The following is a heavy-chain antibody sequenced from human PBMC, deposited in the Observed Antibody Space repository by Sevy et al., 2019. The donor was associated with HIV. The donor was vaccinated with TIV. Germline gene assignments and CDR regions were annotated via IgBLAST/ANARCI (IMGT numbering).Heavy chain of an antibody. V-gene: IGHV1-24*01. CDR3: AITKDYYDSSGYPFDY. Sequence: ASVKVSCKVSGYTHTQLSMHWVRQAPGKGLEWMGSFDPEDGETIYAQKFQGRVTMTEDTSTDTAYMELSSLKSEDTAVFYCAITKDYYDSSGYPFDYWGQGTLVTVSS. J-gene: IGHJ4*02. CDR1: GYTHTQLS. D-gene: IGHD3-22*01. CDR2: FDPEDGET.